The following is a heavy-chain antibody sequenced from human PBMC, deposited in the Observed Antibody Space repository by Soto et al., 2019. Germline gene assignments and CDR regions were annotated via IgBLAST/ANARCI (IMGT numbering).Heavy chain of an antibody. D-gene: IGHD1-26*01. V-gene: IGHV3-48*02. CDR1: GFTFSSYS. J-gene: IGHJ3*02. Sequence: GGSLRLSCAASGFTFSSYSMNWVRQAPGKGLEWVSYISSSSSTIYYADSVKGRFTISRDNAKNSLYLQMNSLRDEDTAVYYCARDLIVGATSDAFDIWGQGTMVTVS. CDR3: ARDLIVGATSDAFDI. CDR2: ISSSSSTI.